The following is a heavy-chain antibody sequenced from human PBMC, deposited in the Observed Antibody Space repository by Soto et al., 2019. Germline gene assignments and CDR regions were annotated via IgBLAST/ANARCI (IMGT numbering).Heavy chain of an antibody. CDR1: GFNFGHYA. CDR3: ARVEYSFGTPFLDY. V-gene: IGHV3-30-3*01. Sequence: QVQLVESGGGVVQPGRSLRLSCSASGFNFGHYAMHWVRQAPGKGLEWVAALSFDRSNEYYADSLRGRFTISRDNSKNTLYLQMHSLRAEDTAVYYCARVEYSFGTPFLDYWGQGTLVTVSS. D-gene: IGHD3-16*01. CDR2: LSFDRSNE. J-gene: IGHJ4*02.